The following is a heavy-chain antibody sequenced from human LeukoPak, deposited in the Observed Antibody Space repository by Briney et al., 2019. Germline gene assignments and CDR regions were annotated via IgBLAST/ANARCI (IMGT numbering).Heavy chain of an antibody. J-gene: IGHJ4*02. CDR3: ARPYHYYYDSSGYYWFDY. Sequence: ASVKVSCKASGYTFTSYYMHWVRQAPGQGLEWMGIINPSGGSTSYAQKFQGRVTMTRDMSTSTVYMELSSLRSEDTAVYYCARPYHYYYDSSGYYWFDYWGQGTLVTVSS. CDR2: INPSGGST. D-gene: IGHD3-22*01. V-gene: IGHV1-46*01. CDR1: GYTFTSYY.